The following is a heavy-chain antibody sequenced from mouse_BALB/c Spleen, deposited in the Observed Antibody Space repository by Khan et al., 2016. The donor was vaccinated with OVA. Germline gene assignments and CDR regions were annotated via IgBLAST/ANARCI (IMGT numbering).Heavy chain of an antibody. Sequence: EVELVESGGDLVKPGGSLKLSCAVSGFTFSSYVMSWVRQTPEKRLEWVASISSGGTPAYPDSLKGRFTISRDNARNIIYLQMSSLRSEDTAMYYCVREAYRYDEYYFDYWGQGTTLTVSS. CDR2: ISSGGTP. D-gene: IGHD2-14*01. CDR3: VREAYRYDEYYFDY. CDR1: GFTFSSYV. V-gene: IGHV5-6-5*01. J-gene: IGHJ2*01.